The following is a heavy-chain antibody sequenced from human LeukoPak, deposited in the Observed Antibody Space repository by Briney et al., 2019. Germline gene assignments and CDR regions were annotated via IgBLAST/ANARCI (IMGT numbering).Heavy chain of an antibody. CDR3: AREGLGFDY. J-gene: IGHJ4*02. V-gene: IGHV3-30*04. D-gene: IGHD7-27*01. CDR2: ISHDGSDE. Sequence: GRPLRLSCTTSGFTFNNYPMHWVRRAPGKGLEWVATISHDGSDENYADYVKGRFIISRDNSMKSLFLQMNSLIIDDTAVYYCAREGLGFDYWGQGTLVTVSS. CDR1: GFTFNNYP.